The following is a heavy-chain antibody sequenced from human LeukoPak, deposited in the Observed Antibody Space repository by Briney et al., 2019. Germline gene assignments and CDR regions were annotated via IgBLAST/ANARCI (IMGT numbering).Heavy chain of an antibody. V-gene: IGHV4-59*01. D-gene: IGHD5-24*01. Sequence: PSETLSLTCTVSGGSISSYYWSWIRRPPGKGLEWIGYIYYSGSTNYNPSLKSRVTISVDTSKNQLSLKLSSVTAADTAVYYCAREGVGDGYNFDYWGQGTLVTVSS. CDR3: AREGVGDGYNFDY. J-gene: IGHJ4*02. CDR1: GGSISSYY. CDR2: IYYSGST.